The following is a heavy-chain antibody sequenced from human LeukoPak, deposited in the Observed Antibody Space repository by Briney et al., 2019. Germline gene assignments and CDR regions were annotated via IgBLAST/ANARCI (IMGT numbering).Heavy chain of an antibody. CDR1: GFTFSSYW. Sequence: PGGSLRLSCAASGFTFSSYWIHWVRQAPGKGLVWVSRINSDGSDPIYADSVKGRFTISGDNAKNTVHLQMISLRAEDTAVYYCARAYSTNTHFDYWGQGTLVTVSS. CDR3: ARAYSTNTHFDY. D-gene: IGHD6-13*01. J-gene: IGHJ4*02. CDR2: INSDGSDP. V-gene: IGHV3-74*01.